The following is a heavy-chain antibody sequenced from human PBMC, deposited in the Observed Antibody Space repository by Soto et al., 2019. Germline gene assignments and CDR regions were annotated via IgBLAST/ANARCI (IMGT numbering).Heavy chain of an antibody. J-gene: IGHJ6*02. D-gene: IGHD1-1*01. V-gene: IGHV3-13*01. CDR1: GFTFSSYD. CDR2: IGTAGDT. Sequence: GGSLRLSCAASGFTFSSYDMHWVRQATGKGLEWVSAIGTAGDTYYPGSVKGRFTISRENAKNSLYLQMNSLRAXXTAXYYXXXXSTTGTTRVGYYGMDVWGQGTTVTVSS. CDR3: XXXSTTGTTRVGYYGMDV.